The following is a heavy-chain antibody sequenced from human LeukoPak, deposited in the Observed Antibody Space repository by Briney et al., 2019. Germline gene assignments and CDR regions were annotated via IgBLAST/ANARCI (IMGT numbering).Heavy chain of an antibody. D-gene: IGHD3-9*01. Sequence: SETLSLTCTVSGGSISGYYWSWSRQPPGKGVEWIGNLYYMRGAWYKSSLKSRVTTSVDTSRNEFSLKLSSVTAADTAVYYCARGVLTGNTPYFDYWGQGTLVTVSS. V-gene: IGHV4-59*01. J-gene: IGHJ4*02. CDR2: LYYMRGA. CDR3: ARGVLTGNTPYFDY. CDR1: GGSISGYY.